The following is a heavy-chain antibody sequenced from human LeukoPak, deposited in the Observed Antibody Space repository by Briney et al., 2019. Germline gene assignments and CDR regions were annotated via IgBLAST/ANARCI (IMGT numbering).Heavy chain of an antibody. CDR2: ISSGGNT. CDR1: GDSFSSRTYY. CDR3: ARHRGVYFVDSIEYPRYSDS. D-gene: IGHD3-10*01. V-gene: IGHV4-39*01. J-gene: IGHJ4*02. Sequence: PSETLSLTCTVSGDSFSSRTYYWGWVRQPPRKGLEYIGTISSGGNTYYNPSLKSRVTLSVDTSKNQFSLKLSSVTAADTAVYFCARHRGVYFVDSIEYPRYSDSWGQGTLVTVSS.